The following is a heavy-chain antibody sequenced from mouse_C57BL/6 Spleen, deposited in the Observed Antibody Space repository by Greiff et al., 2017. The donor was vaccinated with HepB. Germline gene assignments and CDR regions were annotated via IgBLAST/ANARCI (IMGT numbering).Heavy chain of an antibody. V-gene: IGHV10-1*01. Sequence: DAGGGLVQPKGSLKLSCAASGFSFNTYAMNWDRQAPGKGLEWVARIRSKSNNYATYYADSVKDRFTISRDDSESMLYLQMNNLKTEDTAMYYCVRHEMDYWGQGTSVTVSS. CDR2: IRSKSNNYAT. CDR3: VRHEMDY. CDR1: GFSFNTYA. J-gene: IGHJ4*01.